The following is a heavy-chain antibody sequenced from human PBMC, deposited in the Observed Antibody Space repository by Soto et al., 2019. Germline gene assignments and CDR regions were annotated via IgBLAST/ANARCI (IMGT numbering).Heavy chain of an antibody. J-gene: IGHJ3*02. V-gene: IGHV4-4*02. CDR1: NGSVSSSNW. CDR2: FYHSGST. CDR3: VRVLPTARGYSRCWYGGPFEI. D-gene: IGHD6-19*01. Sequence: QVQLHESGPGLVKPSGALSLTCAFSNGSVSSSNWWSWVGQPPGKGLEWIGEFYHSGSTNYNPSRESSVARSVDKSKNHCSLNLRYVTAAGTAIYYCVRVLPTARGYSRCWYGGPFEIWGQGTMVSVSS.